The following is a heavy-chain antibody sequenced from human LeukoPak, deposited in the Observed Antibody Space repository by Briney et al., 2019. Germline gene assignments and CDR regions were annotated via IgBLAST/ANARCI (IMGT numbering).Heavy chain of an antibody. Sequence: ASVKVSCKASGYTFTSYGITWVRQAPGQGLEWMGWISVYNGNTNYAQKFQGRVTMTRDTSISTAYMELSRLRSDDTAVYYCARDPGYCSGGSCYYYYMDVWGKGTTVTVSS. D-gene: IGHD2-15*01. CDR1: GYTFTSYG. V-gene: IGHV1-18*01. CDR3: ARDPGYCSGGSCYYYYMDV. J-gene: IGHJ6*03. CDR2: ISVYNGNT.